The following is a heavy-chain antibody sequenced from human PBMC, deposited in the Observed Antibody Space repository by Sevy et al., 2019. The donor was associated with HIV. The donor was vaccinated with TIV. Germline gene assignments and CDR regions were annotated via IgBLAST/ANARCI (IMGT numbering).Heavy chain of an antibody. CDR2: ISAYNGNT. Sequence: ASVKVSCKASGYTFTSYGISWVRQAPGQGLEWMGWISAYNGNTNYAQKLQGRVTMTTDTSTGTAYMELGSLRSDDTAVYYCARGVGGSGSYYNEFDYWGQGTLVTVSS. J-gene: IGHJ4*02. CDR1: GYTFTSYG. D-gene: IGHD3-10*01. CDR3: ARGVGGSGSYYNEFDY. V-gene: IGHV1-18*01.